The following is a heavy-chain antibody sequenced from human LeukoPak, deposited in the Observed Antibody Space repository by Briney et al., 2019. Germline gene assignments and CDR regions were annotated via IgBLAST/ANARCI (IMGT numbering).Heavy chain of an antibody. CDR2: IWYDGTKK. V-gene: IGHV3-33*07. Sequence: GGSLRLSCAASGFTFSSYAMYWVRQAPGKGLEWVAVIWYDGTKKYYADSVKGRLTISRDNSKNTLYLEMNSLRAEDTAVYYCARDRAVRYFDYWGQGTLVTVSS. J-gene: IGHJ4*02. CDR1: GFTFSSYA. CDR3: ARDRAVRYFDY. D-gene: IGHD3-16*02.